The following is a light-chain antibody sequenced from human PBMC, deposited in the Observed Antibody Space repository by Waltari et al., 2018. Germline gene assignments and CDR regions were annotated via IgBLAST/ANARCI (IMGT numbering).Light chain of an antibody. V-gene: IGKV4-1*01. Sequence: DIVMTQSPESLAVSLGERDTINCKSSHNVLYRSNNKNYLTWYQHKQGQPPKLLIYCTSTRESGVPYRFSGSGSGTEFTLTIRSLQAEYVAVYYCQQYYSTLHTFGQGTKLEVK. J-gene: IGKJ2*01. CDR1: HNVLYRSNNKNY. CDR3: QQYYSTLHT. CDR2: CTS.